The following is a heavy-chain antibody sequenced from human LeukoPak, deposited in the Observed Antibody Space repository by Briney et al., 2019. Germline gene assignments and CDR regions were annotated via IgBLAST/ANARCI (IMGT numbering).Heavy chain of an antibody. CDR1: GFSVSNNY. J-gene: IGHJ4*02. V-gene: IGHV3-53*01. CDR2: IYSDGST. CDR3: AKMFNADVYFEY. D-gene: IGHD2-2*01. Sequence: GGSLRLSCAASGFSVSNNYMSWVRQAPGKGLEWVSVIYSDGSTFKADSVKGRFTISRDNSKNTLYLQMNSLRAEDTAVYYCAKMFNADVYFEYWGQGILVTVSS.